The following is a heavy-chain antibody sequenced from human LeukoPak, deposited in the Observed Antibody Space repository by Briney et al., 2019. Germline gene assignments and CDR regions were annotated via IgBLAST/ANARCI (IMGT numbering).Heavy chain of an antibody. Sequence: QTGGSLRLSCVASGFPFRNYAIHWVRQAPGKGLEYVSVINTDGRITYYADSVKGRFTISRDNSKNTAYLQMGSLRGEDMAVYYCTRDGGSFCDFDYWGQGALVTVSS. D-gene: IGHD1-26*01. CDR2: INTDGRIT. J-gene: IGHJ4*02. CDR1: GFPFRNYA. CDR3: TRDGGSFCDFDY. V-gene: IGHV3-64*02.